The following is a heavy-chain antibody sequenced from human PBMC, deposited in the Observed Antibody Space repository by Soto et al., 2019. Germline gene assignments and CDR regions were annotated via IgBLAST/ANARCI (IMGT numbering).Heavy chain of an antibody. CDR1: GFTFNNYD. D-gene: IGHD2-2*01. V-gene: IGHV3-23*01. CDR2: ISGSGGTT. CDR3: AKGPFGSTGNY. J-gene: IGHJ4*02. Sequence: EVQLLESGGGFVQPGGSLRLSCAASGFTFNNYDMSWVRQAPGKGLEWVSSISGSGGTTYYADSVEGRFTISRDNSKNTLYLQLNSLRAEDTAVFYCAKGPFGSTGNYWGQGTLVTVSP.